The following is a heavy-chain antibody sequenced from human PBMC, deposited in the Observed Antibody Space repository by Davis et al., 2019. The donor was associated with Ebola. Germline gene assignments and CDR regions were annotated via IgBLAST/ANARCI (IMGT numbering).Heavy chain of an antibody. CDR3: SRDSREDIVVVPAAADGYYYYMDV. D-gene: IGHD2-2*01. CDR1: GGTFSSYA. J-gene: IGHJ6*03. CDR2: IIPIFGTA. Sequence: SVKVSCKASGGTFSSYAISWVRQAPGQGLEWMGGIIPIFGTANYAQKFQGRVTITADESTSTAYMELSSLRSEDTAVYYCSRDSREDIVVVPAAADGYYYYMDVWGKGTTVTVSS. V-gene: IGHV1-69*13.